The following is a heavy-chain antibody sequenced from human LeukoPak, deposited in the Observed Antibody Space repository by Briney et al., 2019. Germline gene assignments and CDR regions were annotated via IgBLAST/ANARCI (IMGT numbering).Heavy chain of an antibody. Sequence: SVKLSCKASGFTFTSSAMQWVRQARGQRLEWIGWIVVGSGNTNYAQKFQERVTITRDMSTSTAYMELTSLRSEDTAVYYCAADLNYYDSSGSGDYWGQGTLVTVSS. V-gene: IGHV1-58*02. J-gene: IGHJ4*02. CDR2: IVVGSGNT. CDR3: AADLNYYDSSGSGDY. D-gene: IGHD3-22*01. CDR1: GFTFTSSA.